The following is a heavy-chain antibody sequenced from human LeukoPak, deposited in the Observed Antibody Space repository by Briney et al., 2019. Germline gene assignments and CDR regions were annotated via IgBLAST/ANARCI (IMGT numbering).Heavy chain of an antibody. J-gene: IGHJ6*04. CDR2: ISSSGSTI. D-gene: IGHD3-10*02. Sequence: GGSLRLSCAASGFTFSTFPMNWVRQAPGKGLEWVSYISSSGSTIYYADSVKGRFTISRDNAKNSLYLQMNSLRAEDTAVYYCAELGITMIGGVWGKGTTVTISS. CDR1: GFTFSTFP. CDR3: AELGITMIGGV. V-gene: IGHV3-48*03.